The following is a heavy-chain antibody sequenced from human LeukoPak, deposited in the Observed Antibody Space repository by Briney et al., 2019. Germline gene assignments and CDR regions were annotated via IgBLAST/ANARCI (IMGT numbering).Heavy chain of an antibody. Sequence: ASVKVSCKASGYTFTSYDINWVLQATGQGLEWMGWMNPNSGNTGYAQKFQGGVTMTRNTSISTAYMELSSLRSEDTAVYYCARGAYYDYVWGSYRYSFGLHWGQGTLVTVSS. V-gene: IGHV1-8*01. CDR1: GYTFTSYD. D-gene: IGHD3-16*02. CDR2: MNPNSGNT. J-gene: IGHJ4*02. CDR3: ARGAYYDYVWGSYRYSFGLH.